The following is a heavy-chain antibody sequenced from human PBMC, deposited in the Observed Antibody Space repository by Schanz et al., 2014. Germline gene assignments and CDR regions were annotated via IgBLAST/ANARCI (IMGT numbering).Heavy chain of an antibody. J-gene: IGHJ6*02. Sequence: QVPLVQSGAEVKKPGSSVKVSCTASGGTFNSYTISWVRQARGQGLEWVGRFIPILDVGNYAQQFQGRVTFTADKSTSTAYMELSSLRYEDTAVYYCARDLTVDTGYVVHYYYYGMDVWGQGTTVTVSS. CDR1: GGTFNSYT. CDR3: ARDLTVDTGYVVHYYYYGMDV. CDR2: FIPILDVG. V-gene: IGHV1-69*08. D-gene: IGHD5-12*01.